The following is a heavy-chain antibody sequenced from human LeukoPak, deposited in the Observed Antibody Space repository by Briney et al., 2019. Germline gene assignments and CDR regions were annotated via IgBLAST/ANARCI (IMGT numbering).Heavy chain of an antibody. J-gene: IGHJ4*02. CDR2: IYYSGYT. CDR1: GGSISSGDYY. D-gene: IGHD2-2*01. Sequence: SETLSLTCTVSGGSISSGDYYWSWIRQPPGKGLEWIGFIYYSGYTYYHPSLKSRVTISVDTSKNQFSLKLNSVTAADTAVYYCARVRYCSTNRCYDREFDNWGQGTLVTVSS. CDR3: ARVRYCSTNRCYDREFDN. V-gene: IGHV4-30-4*02.